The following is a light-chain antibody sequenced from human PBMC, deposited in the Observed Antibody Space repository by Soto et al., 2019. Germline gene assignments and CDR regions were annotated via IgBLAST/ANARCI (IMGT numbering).Light chain of an antibody. CDR1: SSDVGGYNY. J-gene: IGLJ1*01. V-gene: IGLV2-8*01. CDR3: SSYVGTNSYV. CDR2: EVY. Sequence: QSVLTQPPSASGSPGQSVTISCTGTSSDVGGYNYVSWYQQHPGKAPKLIIYEVYKRPSGVPDRFSGSKSGNTAALTVSGLQAEDEADYYCSSYVGTNSYVFGTGTRSPS.